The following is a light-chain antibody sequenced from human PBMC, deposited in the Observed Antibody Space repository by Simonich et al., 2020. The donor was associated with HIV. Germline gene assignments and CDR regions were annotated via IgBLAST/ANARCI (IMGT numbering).Light chain of an antibody. CDR1: SSDVGGYNY. J-gene: IGLJ3*02. CDR3: SSYTSSSTHWV. Sequence: QSALTQPASVSGSPGQSITISCTGTSSDVGGYNYVSWYQQHPGKDPKLMIYDVSKRPSGVSNRFSGSKSGNTASLTISGLQAEDEADYYCSSYTSSSTHWVFGGGTKLTVL. CDR2: DVS. V-gene: IGLV2-14*01.